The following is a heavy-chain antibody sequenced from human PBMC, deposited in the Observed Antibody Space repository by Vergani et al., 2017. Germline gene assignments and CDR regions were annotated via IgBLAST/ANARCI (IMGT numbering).Heavy chain of an antibody. J-gene: IGHJ4*02. CDR1: GGTFGSHT. Sequence: QVQLEQSGAEVKKPGSSVTVSCRASGGTFGSHTISWVRQAPGQGLEWVGRVIPHLEITTLAQHLQGRVIITADKSTSTGYMELRSLRSDDTAVYYCARVHGDYEPPGDGRIDWGQGTLVTVSS. D-gene: IGHD4-17*01. CDR2: VIPHLEIT. V-gene: IGHV1-69*02. CDR3: ARVHGDYEPPGDGRID.